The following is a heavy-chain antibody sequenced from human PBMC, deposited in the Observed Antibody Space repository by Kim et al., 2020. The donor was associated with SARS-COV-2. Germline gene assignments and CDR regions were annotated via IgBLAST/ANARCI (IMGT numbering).Heavy chain of an antibody. CDR3: ASRFFDSSGNYHDF. V-gene: IGHV1-69*13. D-gene: IGHD3-22*01. CDR2: IIPFFDTT. Sequence: SVKVSCKASGGTFGTYPISWVRQAPGQGLEWMGGIIPFFDTTNYAPKFQGRVTMTADDSTRTTYMELSSLKSEDTAVYFCASRFFDSSGNYHDFWGQGT. CDR1: GGTFGTYP. J-gene: IGHJ4*02.